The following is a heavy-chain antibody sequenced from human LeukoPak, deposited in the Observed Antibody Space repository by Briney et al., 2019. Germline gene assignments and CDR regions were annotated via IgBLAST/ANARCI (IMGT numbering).Heavy chain of an antibody. CDR2: TYYRSKWYY. D-gene: IGHD1-1*01. CDR1: GDGVFSNSAA. Sequence: SQTLSLTCAISGDGVFSNSAAWNWIRQSPSRGLEWLGRTYYRSKWYYDYAASVRSRITINPDTSKNQFSLQLNSVTPEDTALYYCARDYNMERARYGMDVWGQGTTVTVSS. V-gene: IGHV6-1*01. J-gene: IGHJ6*02. CDR3: ARDYNMERARYGMDV.